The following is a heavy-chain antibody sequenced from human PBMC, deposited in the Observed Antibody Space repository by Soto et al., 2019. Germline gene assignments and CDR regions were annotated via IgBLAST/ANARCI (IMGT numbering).Heavy chain of an antibody. CDR1: GFPFSDCE. J-gene: IGHJ6*02. D-gene: IGHD4-17*01. V-gene: IGHV3-30-3*01. CDR2: ISFDGSNE. Sequence: GGSLRLSCTASGFPFSDCEMHCVRQAPGKGLEWVAIISFDGSNEHYADSVQGRFTISRDNSENTLYLQMNSLRADDTAVYYCARPAATVIFYSGMDVWGQGNTVNVS. CDR3: ARPAATVIFYSGMDV.